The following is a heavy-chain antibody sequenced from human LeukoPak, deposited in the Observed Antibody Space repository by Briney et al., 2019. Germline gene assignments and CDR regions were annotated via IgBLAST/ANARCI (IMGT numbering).Heavy chain of an antibody. Sequence: GGSLRLSCAASGLTFSSYAMSWVRQAPGKGLEWVSAISGSGGSTYYADSVKGRFTISRDNSKNTLYLQMNSLRAEDTAVYYCAKDRENYDILAGYPSWFDPWGQGTLVTVSS. V-gene: IGHV3-23*01. CDR1: GLTFSSYA. D-gene: IGHD3-9*01. J-gene: IGHJ5*02. CDR2: ISGSGGST. CDR3: AKDRENYDILAGYPSWFDP.